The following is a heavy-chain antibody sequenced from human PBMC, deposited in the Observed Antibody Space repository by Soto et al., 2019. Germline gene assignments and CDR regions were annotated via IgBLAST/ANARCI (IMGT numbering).Heavy chain of an antibody. Sequence: GGSLRLSCTASGFTFSNYWMSWVRQAPGKGLEWVANIGQDGSQRNYVDSVKGRFTISRDSAENSLYLQMNSLRGEDTAIYYCESARNMGAGGQGPMXSV. J-gene: IGHJ4*02. CDR1: GFTFSNYW. V-gene: IGHV3-7*01. D-gene: IGHD1-26*01. CDR3: ESARNMGA. CDR2: IGQDGSQR.